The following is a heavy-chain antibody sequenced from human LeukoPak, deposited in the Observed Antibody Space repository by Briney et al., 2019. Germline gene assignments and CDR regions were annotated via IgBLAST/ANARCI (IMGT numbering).Heavy chain of an antibody. CDR1: GGSFSGYY. D-gene: IGHD3-10*01. CDR3: ARGGYYGSGNDFRFDP. V-gene: IGHV4-34*01. Sequence: SETLSLTCAVYGGSFSGYYWSWIRQPPGKGLEWIGEINHSGSSNYNPPLKSRVTISVETSKNQFSLKLKSVTAADTAVYYCARGGYYGSGNDFRFDPWGQGTLVTVSS. J-gene: IGHJ5*02. CDR2: INHSGSS.